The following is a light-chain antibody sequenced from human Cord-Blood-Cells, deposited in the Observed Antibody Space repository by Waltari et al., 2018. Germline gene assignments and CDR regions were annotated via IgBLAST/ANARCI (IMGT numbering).Light chain of an antibody. Sequence: EIVLTQSPGTLSLSPGERATLSCRASQSVSSSYLAWYQQKPGQAPRLLIYGASSRATGIPDRFSGRGSGTDFTLTISRLEPEDFAVYYCQQYGSSRTFGQGTKVESK. V-gene: IGKV3-20*01. CDR3: QQYGSSRT. CDR1: QSVSSSY. J-gene: IGKJ1*01. CDR2: GAS.